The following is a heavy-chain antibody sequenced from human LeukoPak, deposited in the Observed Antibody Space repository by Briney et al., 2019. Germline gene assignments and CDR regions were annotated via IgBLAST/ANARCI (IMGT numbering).Heavy chain of an antibody. CDR2: ISPNSGDT. CDR3: ARDYCSSTSCLFDY. J-gene: IGHJ4*02. CDR1: GYTFTGYH. Sequence: GASVKVSCKASGYTFTGYHMHWVRQAPGQGLEWMGRISPNSGDTNYAQKFQGRVTMTRDTSISTAYMELSRLTSDDTAVYYCARDYCSSTSCLFDYWGQGTLVTVSS. D-gene: IGHD2-2*01. V-gene: IGHV1-2*06.